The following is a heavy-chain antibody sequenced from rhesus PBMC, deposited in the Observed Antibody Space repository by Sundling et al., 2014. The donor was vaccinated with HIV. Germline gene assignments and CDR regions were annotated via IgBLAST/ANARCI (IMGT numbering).Heavy chain of an antibody. CDR2: IMPLDGTT. CDR1: GFTFGSYG. J-gene: IGHJ6*01. D-gene: IGHD3-40*01. CDR3: ARGRYDYGLDS. Sequence: QVQLVQSGTDVKKPGASVKVSCKASGFTFGSYGINWVRQAPGQGLEWMGMIMPLDGTTNYAEKFQGRVTITADMSTKTAYMEVNSLRSEDTAVYYCARGRYDYGLDSWGQGVVVTVLL. V-gene: IGHV1-198*02.